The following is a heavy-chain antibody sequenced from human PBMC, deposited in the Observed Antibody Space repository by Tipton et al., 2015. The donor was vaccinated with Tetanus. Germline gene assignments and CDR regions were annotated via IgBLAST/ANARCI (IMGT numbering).Heavy chain of an antibody. D-gene: IGHD3-3*01. Sequence: TLSLTCAVSGGSIRSSNWWSWVRQTPGKGLEWIGEIYHSGTTNYNPSLKSRVTMSVDNSKNQFSLKLNSVTVADTAVYYCARESITIFGVVSIDYWGQGTLVTVSS. CDR1: GGSIRSSNW. CDR3: ARESITIFGVVSIDY. CDR2: IYHSGTT. V-gene: IGHV4-4*02. J-gene: IGHJ4*02.